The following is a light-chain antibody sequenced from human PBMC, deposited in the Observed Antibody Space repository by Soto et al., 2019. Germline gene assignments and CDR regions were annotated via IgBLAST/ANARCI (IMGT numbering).Light chain of an antibody. CDR2: DVT. CDR3: SSYTTSNTYG. V-gene: IGLV2-18*02. CDR1: SSYVGSYNS. J-gene: IGLJ1*01. Sequence: QSALTPPPSVSGSTGQSVTISCTGTSSYVGSYNSVSWYQQRPGTVPKLMIYDVTNRRSGVPDRFSGSRSGNTASLTISGLQAEDEADYYCSSYTTSNTYGFGTGTTLTVL.